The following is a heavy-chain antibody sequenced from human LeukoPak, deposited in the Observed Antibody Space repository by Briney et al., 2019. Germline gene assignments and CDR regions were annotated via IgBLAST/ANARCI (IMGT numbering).Heavy chain of an antibody. CDR2: VKPKSGDS. Sequence: ASVKVSCKASGYTFTNYHMHWVRQAPGQGLEWLGLVKPKSGDSDFVQKFRGRVTVTTDVSTTTIHMELSNLRSDDTSVYYCARDRGVPGPGNALDIWGQGTMVTVSS. CDR1: GYTFTNYH. CDR3: ARDRGVPGPGNALDI. V-gene: IGHV1-2*06. J-gene: IGHJ3*02. D-gene: IGHD2-8*01.